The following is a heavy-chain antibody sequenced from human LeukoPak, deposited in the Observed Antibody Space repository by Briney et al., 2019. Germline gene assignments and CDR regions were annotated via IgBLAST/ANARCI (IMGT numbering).Heavy chain of an antibody. CDR1: GYTFTGYY. D-gene: IGHD3-22*01. V-gene: IGHV1-2*02. CDR3: ARDVSGYYYDSSGYYLGDY. J-gene: IGHJ4*02. CDR2: INPNSGGT. Sequence: ASVKVSCKXSGYTFTGYYMHWVRQAPGQGLEWMGWINPNSGGTNYAQKSQGRVTMTRDTSISTAYMELSRLRSDDTAVYYCARDVSGYYYDSSGYYLGDYWGQGTLVTVSS.